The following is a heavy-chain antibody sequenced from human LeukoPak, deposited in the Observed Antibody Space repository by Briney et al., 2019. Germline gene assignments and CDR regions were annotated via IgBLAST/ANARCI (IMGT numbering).Heavy chain of an antibody. D-gene: IGHD1-26*01. Sequence: GGSLRLSCAASGFTFSSAWMRWVRQAPGKGLEWVGRNKSKTNGGTTDYAAPVKVRFTISRDDSKNTLYLQLNSLKTEDTALYYCTTGRGRTELPLFAYWGQGTLVTVSS. V-gene: IGHV3-15*01. CDR2: NKSKTNGGTT. CDR3: TTGRGRTELPLFAY. J-gene: IGHJ4*02. CDR1: GFTFSSAW.